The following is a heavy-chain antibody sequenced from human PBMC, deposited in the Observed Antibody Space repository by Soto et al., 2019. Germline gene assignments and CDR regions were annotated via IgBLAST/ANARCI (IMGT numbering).Heavy chain of an antibody. CDR3: ASSVSGSGWFDY. D-gene: IGHD6-19*01. Sequence: ASVKVSCKASGYTFTSYYMHWVRQAPGQGLEWMGIINPSGGSTSYAQKFQGRVTMTGDTSTSTVYMELSSLRSEDTAVYYCASSVSGSGWFDYWGQGTLVTVSS. CDR2: INPSGGST. J-gene: IGHJ4*02. V-gene: IGHV1-46*01. CDR1: GYTFTSYY.